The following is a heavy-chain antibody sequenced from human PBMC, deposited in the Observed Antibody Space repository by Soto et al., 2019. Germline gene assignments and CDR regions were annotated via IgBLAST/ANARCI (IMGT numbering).Heavy chain of an antibody. Sequence: HPGGSLRLSCAASGFTFSSYAMSWVRQAPGKGLEWVSAISGSGGSTYYADSVKGRFTISRDNSKNTLYLQMNSLRAEDTAVYYCAKDPRSIDDILTGYPPVDYWGQGTLVTVSS. D-gene: IGHD3-9*01. V-gene: IGHV3-23*01. CDR1: GFTFSSYA. CDR3: AKDPRSIDDILTGYPPVDY. J-gene: IGHJ4*02. CDR2: ISGSGGST.